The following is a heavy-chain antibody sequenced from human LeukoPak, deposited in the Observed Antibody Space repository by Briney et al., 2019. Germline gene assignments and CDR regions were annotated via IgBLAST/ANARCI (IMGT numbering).Heavy chain of an antibody. CDR1: GFSFSNYA. CDR3: ARNFPLPLDVATKSPFDY. J-gene: IGHJ4*02. CDR2: ISDSGIST. V-gene: IGHV3-23*01. Sequence: PGGSLRLSCAASGFSFSNYAMSWVRQAPGKGLEWVSTISDSGISTYYADSVKGRFTVSRDNSKNTLCLQMNTLRGEDTAVYYCARNFPLPLDVATKSPFDYWGQGTLVTVSS. D-gene: IGHD5-24*01.